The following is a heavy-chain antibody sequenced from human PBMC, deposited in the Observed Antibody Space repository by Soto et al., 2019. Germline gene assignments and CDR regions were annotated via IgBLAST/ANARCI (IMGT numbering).Heavy chain of an antibody. CDR1: GFPFVNAW. J-gene: IGHJ6*02. D-gene: IGHD6-13*01. CDR2: IKSKADGGTT. V-gene: IGHV3-15*07. Sequence: GGSLRLSCAASGFPFVNAWMSWVRQAPGKGLEWVGRIKSKADGGTTDYPAPVKGRFTISRDDSKNTLYLQMNSLKTEDTAVYYCTTVQLPIAAAGTEPVNYYYYYGMDVWGQGTTVTVSS. CDR3: TTVQLPIAAAGTEPVNYYYYYGMDV.